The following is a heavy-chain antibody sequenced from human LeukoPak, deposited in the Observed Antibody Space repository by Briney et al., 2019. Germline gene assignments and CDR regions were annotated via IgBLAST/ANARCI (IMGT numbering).Heavy chain of an antibody. V-gene: IGHV3-74*01. CDR1: GFTLSSYW. CDR3: ARAPSEIGGYYPEYFRH. D-gene: IGHD3-22*01. J-gene: IGHJ1*01. Sequence: GGPLRLSCAAAGFTLSSYWMHWVRQAPGKRLVWVSRIKSDGRTNYADSVKGRFTISRDNSKNTVSLQMNSLRAEDTAVYYCARAPSEIGGYYPEYFRHWGQGSLVIVSS. CDR2: IKSDGRT.